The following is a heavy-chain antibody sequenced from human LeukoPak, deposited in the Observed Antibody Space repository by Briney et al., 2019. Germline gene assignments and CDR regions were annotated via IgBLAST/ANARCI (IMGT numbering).Heavy chain of an antibody. D-gene: IGHD2-21*01. CDR3: ARLTGGDFVGDY. Sequence: ASVKVSCKASGYTFTGYYMHWVRQAPGQGLEWMGWINPNSGGTNYAQKFQGRVTMTRDTSISTAYMELSRLRSDDTAVYYCARLTGGDFVGDYWGQGTLVTVSS. CDR2: INPNSGGT. CDR1: GYTFTGYY. V-gene: IGHV1-2*02. J-gene: IGHJ4*02.